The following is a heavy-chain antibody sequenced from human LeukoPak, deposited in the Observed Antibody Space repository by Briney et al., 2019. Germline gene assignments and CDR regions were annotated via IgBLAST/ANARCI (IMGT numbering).Heavy chain of an antibody. D-gene: IGHD4-17*01. CDR2: VSSSSTYI. CDR3: AKDGYGVLDY. CDR1: GFTLSSYT. Sequence: PGGSLRLSCAASGFTLSSYTMNWVRQAPGKGLEWVSSVSSSSTYIDYADSVKGRFTISRENSQNTLYLQMNSLRAEDTAVYYCAKDGYGVLDYWGQGTLVTVSS. V-gene: IGHV3-21*04. J-gene: IGHJ4*02.